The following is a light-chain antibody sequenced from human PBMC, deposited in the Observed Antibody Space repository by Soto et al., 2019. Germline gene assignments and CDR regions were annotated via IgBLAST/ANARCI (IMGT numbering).Light chain of an antibody. CDR1: QGIGSF. J-gene: IGKJ1*01. Sequence: IQLTQSPSSLSASVGDRVTITCRASQGIGSFLAWYQQKPGKAPKLLIYAASTLQSGVPSRFSGSGSETDFTLTISSLQPGDFATYYCQQYRTYSFGQGSRVEIK. CDR2: AAS. V-gene: IGKV1-9*01. CDR3: QQYRTYS.